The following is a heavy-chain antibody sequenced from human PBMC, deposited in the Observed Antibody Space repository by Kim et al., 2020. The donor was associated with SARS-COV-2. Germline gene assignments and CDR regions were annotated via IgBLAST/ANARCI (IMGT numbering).Heavy chain of an antibody. CDR2: ISSSGSTI. V-gene: IGHV3-11*04. D-gene: IGHD4-17*01. CDR1: GFTFSDYY. J-gene: IGHJ4*02. Sequence: GGSLRLSCAASGFTFSDYYMSWIRQAPGKGLEWVSYISSSGSTIYYADSVKGRFTISRDNAKNALYLQMNSLRAEDTAVYYCASGLSRSSTVVTPTERDYWGQGTLVTVSS. CDR3: ASGLSRSSTVVTPTERDY.